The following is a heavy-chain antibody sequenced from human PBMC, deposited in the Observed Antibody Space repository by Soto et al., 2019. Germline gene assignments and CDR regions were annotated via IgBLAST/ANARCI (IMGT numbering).Heavy chain of an antibody. V-gene: IGHV3-23*01. J-gene: IGHJ3*02. CDR3: AKERYYYDSSGYSSAFDI. CDR2: ISGSGGST. D-gene: IGHD3-22*01. Sequence: GGSLRLSCAASGFTFSSYAMSWVRQAPGKGLEWVSAISGSGGSTYYADSVKGRFTISRDNSKNTLYLQMNSLRAEDTAVYYCAKERYYYDSSGYSSAFDIWGQGTMVTVSS. CDR1: GFTFSSYA.